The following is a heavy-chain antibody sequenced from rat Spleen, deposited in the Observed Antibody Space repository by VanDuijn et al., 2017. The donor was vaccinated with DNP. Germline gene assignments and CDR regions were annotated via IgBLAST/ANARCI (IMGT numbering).Heavy chain of an antibody. CDR3: ARHVLPLRVWDY. CDR1: GFTFSDYY. D-gene: IGHD1-4*01. J-gene: IGHJ2*01. Sequence: EVQLVESGGGLVQPGRSLKPSCAASGFTFSDYYMAWVRQTPTKGLEWVAYTNYAGGSTYNGDSVKGRFTISRDNAKSTLYLQINSLRSEDMATYYCARHVLPLRVWDYWGQGVMVTVSS. CDR2: TNYAGGST. V-gene: IGHV5-22*01.